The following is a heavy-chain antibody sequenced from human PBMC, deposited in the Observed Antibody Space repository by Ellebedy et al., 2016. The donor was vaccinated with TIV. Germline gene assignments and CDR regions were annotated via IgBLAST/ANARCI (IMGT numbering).Heavy chain of an antibody. Sequence: GESLKISXAASGFTFSSYSMNWVRQAPGQGLEWVSYISSSSSTIYYADSVKGRFTISRDNAKNSLYLQMNSLRDEDTAVYYCARGYYYDSSGYYYPFDYWGQGTLVTVSS. V-gene: IGHV3-48*02. CDR2: ISSSSSTI. CDR1: GFTFSSYS. CDR3: ARGYYYDSSGYYYPFDY. D-gene: IGHD3-22*01. J-gene: IGHJ4*02.